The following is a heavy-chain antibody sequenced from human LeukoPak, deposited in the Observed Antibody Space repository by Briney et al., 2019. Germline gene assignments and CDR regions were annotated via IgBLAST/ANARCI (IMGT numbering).Heavy chain of an antibody. D-gene: IGHD6-19*01. J-gene: IGHJ6*03. CDR3: ARDEVESGWFSSGYYYYMDV. Sequence: GGSLRLSCAASGFTFSSYWMSWVRQAPGKGLEWVANIKQDGSEKYYVDSVKGRFTISRDNAKNSLYLQMNSLRAEDTAVYYCARDEVESGWFSSGYYYYMDVWGKGTTVTVSS. CDR2: IKQDGSEK. V-gene: IGHV3-7*01. CDR1: GFTFSSYW.